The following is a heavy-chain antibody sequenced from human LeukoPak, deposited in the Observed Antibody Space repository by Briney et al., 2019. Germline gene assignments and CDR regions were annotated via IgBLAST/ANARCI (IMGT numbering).Heavy chain of an antibody. Sequence: GGSLRLSCAASGFSFSTYGMSWVRQTPGKGLEWVSRVSASGGRTYYADSVKGRFTISRDNSKNTMSLQMNNLRAEDTAVYYCARDLMGIAYRGAFYYWGQGTLVTVSS. CDR2: VSASGGRT. V-gene: IGHV3-23*01. CDR1: GFSFSTYG. CDR3: ARDLMGIAYRGAFYY. D-gene: IGHD6-13*01. J-gene: IGHJ4*02.